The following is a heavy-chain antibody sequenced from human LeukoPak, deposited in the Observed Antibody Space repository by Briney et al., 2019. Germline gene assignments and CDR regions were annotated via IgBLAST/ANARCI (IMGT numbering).Heavy chain of an antibody. CDR2: ISYDGGNK. D-gene: IGHD6-13*01. CDR3: ARDSIRQQLYFFDY. Sequence: GGSLRLSCAASGFTFSRSAMHWVRQAPGKGLEWVAIISYDGGNKYYTDSVKGRFTISRDNSKNTLYLQMNSLRAEDTAVYFCARDSIRQQLYFFDYWGRGTLVTVSS. V-gene: IGHV3-30*04. J-gene: IGHJ4*02. CDR1: GFTFSRSA.